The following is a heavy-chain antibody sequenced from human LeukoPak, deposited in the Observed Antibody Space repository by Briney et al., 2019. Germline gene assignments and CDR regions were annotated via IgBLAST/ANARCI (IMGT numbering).Heavy chain of an antibody. CDR1: GFTFSDYY. Sequence: PGRSLRLSCAASGFTFSDYYMNWIRQAPGKGLEWVSYISSTSNYRNYADSVEGRFTISRDNAKNSLYLQMNSLRAEDTAVYYCARESYDTLTGCYYFHYWGQGTLVTVSS. CDR2: ISSTSNYR. J-gene: IGHJ4*02. V-gene: IGHV3-11*05. CDR3: ARESYDTLTGCYYFHY. D-gene: IGHD3-9*01.